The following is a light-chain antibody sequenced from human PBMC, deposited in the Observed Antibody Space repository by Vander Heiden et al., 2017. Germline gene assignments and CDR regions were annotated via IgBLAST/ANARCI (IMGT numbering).Light chain of an antibody. Sequence: QSALTQPPSASGSPGQSVAISCTGTSSDVGGYNYVSWYQQHPGKAPKLIIYEVSERPSGVPDRFSGSRSGNTASLTVSGLQAEDEADYYCSSYAGSNNVVFGTGTTVTVL. J-gene: IGLJ1*01. CDR1: SSDVGGYNY. CDR3: SSYAGSNNVV. CDR2: EVS. V-gene: IGLV2-8*01.